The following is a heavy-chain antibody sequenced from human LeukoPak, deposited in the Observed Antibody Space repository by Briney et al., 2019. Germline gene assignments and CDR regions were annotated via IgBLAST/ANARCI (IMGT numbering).Heavy chain of an antibody. Sequence: SETLSLTCTVSGGSISSHYWSWIRQPPGKGLEWIGYIYYSGSTNYNPSLKSRVTISVDTSKNQFSLKLSSVTAADTAVYYCAREYYDILTGYLYNWFDPWGQGTLVTVSS. J-gene: IGHJ5*02. V-gene: IGHV4-59*11. CDR1: GGSISSHY. CDR2: IYYSGST. D-gene: IGHD3-9*01. CDR3: AREYYDILTGYLYNWFDP.